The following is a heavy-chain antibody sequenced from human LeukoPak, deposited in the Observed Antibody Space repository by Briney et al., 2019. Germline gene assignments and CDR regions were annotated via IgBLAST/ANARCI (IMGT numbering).Heavy chain of an antibody. V-gene: IGHV3-66*04. CDR2: IFSGGAT. J-gene: IGHJ4*02. CDR1: GLTVSTNY. D-gene: IGHD3-9*01. Sequence: GGSLRLSCAASGLTVSTNYMGWVRQAPGKGLEWVSVIFSGGATYYADSVKGRFIMSRDSSENTLYLQMDSLRPEDTAVYYCTRLHYDILTGPFDYWGQGTLVTVSS. CDR3: TRLHYDILTGPFDY.